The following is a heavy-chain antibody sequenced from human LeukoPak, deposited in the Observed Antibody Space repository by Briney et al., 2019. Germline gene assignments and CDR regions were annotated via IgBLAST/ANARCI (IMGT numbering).Heavy chain of an antibody. Sequence: PGGSLRLSCAASGFTLSEYGMSWVRQAPGKGLEWIPHISSGRSTINYADSVKGRFTISRDNGKNSLYLQMNSLRDEDTAVYYCAGGVYGGNPFDFWGQGTLVTVSS. CDR3: AGGVYGGNPFDF. D-gene: IGHD4-23*01. J-gene: IGHJ4*02. CDR1: GFTLSEYG. CDR2: ISSGRSTI. V-gene: IGHV3-48*02.